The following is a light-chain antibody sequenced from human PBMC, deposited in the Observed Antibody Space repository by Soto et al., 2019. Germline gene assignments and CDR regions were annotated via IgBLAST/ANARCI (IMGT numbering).Light chain of an antibody. CDR1: QTVRNNY. J-gene: IGKJ5*01. Sequence: EIVLTHSPGTLSLSPGEPATLSFSARQTVRNNYLAWYQQKPGQAPRLLIYEASSRATGIPDRFSGGGSGTDFTLTTSRLEPEDFAVYYCQQRSNWPPFPFGQGTRLE. V-gene: IGKV3D-20*02. CDR3: QQRSNWPPFP. CDR2: EAS.